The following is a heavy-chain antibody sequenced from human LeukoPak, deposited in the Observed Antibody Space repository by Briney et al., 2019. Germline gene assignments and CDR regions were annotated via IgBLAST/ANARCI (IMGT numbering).Heavy chain of an antibody. CDR1: GFTFSSYG. V-gene: IGHV3-30*18. D-gene: IGHD3-22*01. Sequence: GRSLRLSCAASGFTFSSYGMHWVRQAPGKGLEWVAVISYDGSNKYYADSVKGRFTISRDTSKNTLFLQMNSLRAEDTAVYYCAKDTGGGYYDSSGYYYTSPLPNWGQGTLVTVSS. J-gene: IGHJ4*02. CDR3: AKDTGGGYYDSSGYYYTSPLPN. CDR2: ISYDGSNK.